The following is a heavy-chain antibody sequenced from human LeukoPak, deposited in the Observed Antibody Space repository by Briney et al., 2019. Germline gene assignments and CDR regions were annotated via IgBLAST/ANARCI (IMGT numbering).Heavy chain of an antibody. J-gene: IGHJ4*02. CDR2: IRGSGRTT. V-gene: IGHV3-23*01. CDR1: GFTFSSYA. Sequence: LTGGSLRLSCAASGFTFSSYAMYWVRQAPGKGLEWVSVIRGSGRTTYYADSVKGRFTISRDNSKNTLYLQMNSLRAEDTAVYYCARDARDGYGGNPFDYWGQGTLVTVSS. CDR3: ARDARDGYGGNPFDY. D-gene: IGHD4-23*01.